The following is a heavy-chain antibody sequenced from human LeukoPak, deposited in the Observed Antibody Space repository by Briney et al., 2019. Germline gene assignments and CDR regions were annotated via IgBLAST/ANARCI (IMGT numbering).Heavy chain of an antibody. V-gene: IGHV3-23*01. Sequence: GGSLRLSCAASGFTFSSYAMSWVRQAQGKGLEWLSAVSGSGGSTYYADSVKGRFTISRDNSKNTLYLQMNSLRAEDTAVYYCAKDRDYGDYVDYFDYWGQGTLVTVSS. CDR2: VSGSGGST. J-gene: IGHJ4*02. D-gene: IGHD4-17*01. CDR3: AKDRDYGDYVDYFDY. CDR1: GFTFSSYA.